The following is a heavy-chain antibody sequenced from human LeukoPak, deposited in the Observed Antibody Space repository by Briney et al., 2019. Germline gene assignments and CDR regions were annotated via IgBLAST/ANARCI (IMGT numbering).Heavy chain of an antibody. D-gene: IGHD4-11*01. J-gene: IGHJ4*02. CDR2: INHSGST. CDR3: ARDGVTTVTRYGY. CDR1: GGSFSGYY. Sequence: SETLSLTCAVYGGSFSGYYWSWIRQPPGKGLEWIGEINHSGSTNYNPSLKSRVTISVDTSKNQFSLKLSSVTAADTAVYYCARDGVTTVTRYGYWGQGTLVTVSS. V-gene: IGHV4-34*01.